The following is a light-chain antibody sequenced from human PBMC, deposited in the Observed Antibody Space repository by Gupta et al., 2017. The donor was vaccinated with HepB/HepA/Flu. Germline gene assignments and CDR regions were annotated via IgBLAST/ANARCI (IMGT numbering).Light chain of an antibody. CDR2: EVS. CDR1: ESLVYSDGVTY. J-gene: IGKJ5*01. CDR3: LQGTHWPPTT. Sequence: DVVITQSPLPLSVTLVQPASISCWSSESLVYSDGVTYLNWFHQRPGQSPRGLLYEVSTRDSGVPDRFSGSGSGTDFTLKISRVEAADVGIYYCLQGTHWPPTTFGQGTRLEIK. V-gene: IGKV2-30*01.